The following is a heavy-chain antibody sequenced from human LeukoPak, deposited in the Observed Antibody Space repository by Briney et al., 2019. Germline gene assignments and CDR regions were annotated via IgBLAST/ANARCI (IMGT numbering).Heavy chain of an antibody. J-gene: IGHJ3*02. CDR2: ISSSRNYI. Sequence: GGSLRLSCAASGFTFSSYSMKWVRQAPGKGLEWVSSISSSRNYIYYTDSVKGRFTISRDNAKNSLYLQMNSLRAEDTAVYYCARPDEQQLVRDAFDIWGQGTMVTVSS. CDR3: ARPDEQQLVRDAFDI. D-gene: IGHD6-13*01. CDR1: GFTFSSYS. V-gene: IGHV3-21*01.